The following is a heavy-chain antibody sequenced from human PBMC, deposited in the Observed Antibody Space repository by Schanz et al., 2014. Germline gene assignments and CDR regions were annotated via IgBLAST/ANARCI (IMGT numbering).Heavy chain of an antibody. CDR3: ARDRGHVEQLVLEWYYAMDV. CDR2: ISVYSGKT. D-gene: IGHD6-6*01. Sequence: QVQLVQSGGEVKTPGASVKVSCKASGYTFTRSGISWVRQAPGQGLEWMGWISVYSGKTRFAQKVQGRVSMTAETSTKTAYMELRSLTSDDTAVYYCARDRGHVEQLVLEWYYAMDVWGQGTTVTVSS. CDR1: GYTFTRSG. V-gene: IGHV1-18*01. J-gene: IGHJ6*02.